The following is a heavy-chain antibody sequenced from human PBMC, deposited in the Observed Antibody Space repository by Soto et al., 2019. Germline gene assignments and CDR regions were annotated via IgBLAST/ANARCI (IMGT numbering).Heavy chain of an antibody. Sequence: ASVKVSCKASGYTFTGYYMHWVRQAPGQGLEWMGWINPNSGGTNYAQKFQGWVTMTRDTSISTAYMELSRLRSDDTAVYYCARDFDSSGYRPYYGMDVWGQGTTVTVSS. CDR2: INPNSGGT. J-gene: IGHJ6*02. D-gene: IGHD3-22*01. V-gene: IGHV1-2*04. CDR3: ARDFDSSGYRPYYGMDV. CDR1: GYTFTGYY.